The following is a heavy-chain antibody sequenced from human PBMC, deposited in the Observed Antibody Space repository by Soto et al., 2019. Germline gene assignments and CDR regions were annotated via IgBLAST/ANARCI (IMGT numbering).Heavy chain of an antibody. CDR3: VKDLVIGDWNYAIEYFQH. CDR2: ISSNGGST. Sequence: GGSLRLSTLPSGLTFSSYAIDWVRQAPGKGLEYVSAISSNGGSTYYADSVKGRFTISRDNSKNTLYLQMSSLRAEDTAVYYCVKDLVIGDWNYAIEYFQHWGQGTLVTVSS. V-gene: IGHV3-64D*06. CDR1: GLTFSSYA. J-gene: IGHJ1*01. D-gene: IGHD1-7*01.